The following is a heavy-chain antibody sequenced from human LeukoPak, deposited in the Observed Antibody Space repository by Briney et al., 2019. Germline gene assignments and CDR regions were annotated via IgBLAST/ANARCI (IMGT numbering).Heavy chain of an antibody. Sequence: SETLSLTCTVSGGSITSDYWSWVRQVPGKGLEWIGYIYQNGNTNYNPSLKSRVTISLDMAKNQFSLKVTSVTAADTAVYYCARLKGFMEWLAVDPWGQGTLVTVSS. J-gene: IGHJ5*02. CDR1: GGSITSDY. D-gene: IGHD3-3*01. CDR3: ARLKGFMEWLAVDP. V-gene: IGHV4-59*01. CDR2: IYQNGNT.